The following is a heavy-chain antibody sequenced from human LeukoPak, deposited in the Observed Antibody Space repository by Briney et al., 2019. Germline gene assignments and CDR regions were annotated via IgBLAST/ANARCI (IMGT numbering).Heavy chain of an antibody. J-gene: IGHJ4*02. CDR1: GFIFSNHW. D-gene: IGHD1-26*01. V-gene: IGHV3-74*01. CDR2: IKYDGSST. Sequence: PGGSLRLSCAASGFIFSNHWMHWVRQGPEEGLVWVSFIKYDGSSTNYADSVKGRSTIFRDNAKNTLYLQMNSLRAEDTAVYYCVRDLGGRSGHWGQGTLVTVSS. CDR3: VRDLGGRSGH.